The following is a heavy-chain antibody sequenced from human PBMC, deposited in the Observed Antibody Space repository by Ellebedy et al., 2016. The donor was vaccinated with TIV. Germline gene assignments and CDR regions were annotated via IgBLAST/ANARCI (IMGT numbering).Heavy chain of an antibody. V-gene: IGHV3-23*01. CDR3: ARSPYYYPSGNEYYFDY. CDR2: LSGNGGST. CDR1: GFSFITNA. J-gene: IGHJ4*02. Sequence: GESLKISCAASGFSFITNAMSWVRQAPGKGLEWVSGLSGNGGSTYYADSVKGRFTISRDNSESTVYLQMNSLTAEDTAVYYCARSPYYYPSGNEYYFDYWGQGTLVTVSS. D-gene: IGHD3-10*01.